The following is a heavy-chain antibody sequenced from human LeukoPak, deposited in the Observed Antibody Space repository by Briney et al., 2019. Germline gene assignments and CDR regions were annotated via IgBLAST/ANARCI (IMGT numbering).Heavy chain of an antibody. CDR2: ISGSGGST. Sequence: GGSLRLSCAASGFTFSSYAMSWVRQAPGKGLEWVSAISGSGGSTYYADAVKGRFTISRDNSKNTLYLQMNSQRAEDTAVDYGAKAPYSSSLDYYYMDVWGKGTTVTVSS. CDR1: GFTFSSYA. V-gene: IGHV3-23*01. J-gene: IGHJ6*03. D-gene: IGHD6-6*01. CDR3: AKAPYSSSLDYYYMDV.